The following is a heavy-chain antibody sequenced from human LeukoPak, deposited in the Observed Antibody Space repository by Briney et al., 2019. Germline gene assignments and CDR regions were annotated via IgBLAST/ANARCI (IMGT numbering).Heavy chain of an antibody. CDR2: INPNSGGT. J-gene: IGHJ4*02. CDR3: ARGPLRYFDWLLLY. D-gene: IGHD3-9*01. CDR1: GYTFTGYY. V-gene: IGHV1-2*02. Sequence: ASVEVSCKASGYTFTGYYMHWVRQAPGQGLEWMGWINPNSGGTNYAQKFQGKVTMTRDTSISTAYMELSRLRSDDTAVYYCARGPLRYFDWLLLYWGQGTLVTVSS.